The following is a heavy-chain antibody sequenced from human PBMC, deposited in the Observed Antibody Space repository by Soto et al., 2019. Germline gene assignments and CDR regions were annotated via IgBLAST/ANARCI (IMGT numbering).Heavy chain of an antibody. J-gene: IGHJ3*02. Sequence: PSETLSLTCTVSAGSISSYYWSWIRHPPGKGLEWSGYIYYSGSTNYNPSLKSRVTISVDTSNDQFSLKLSSVTAADTAVYYCARAEVVTYAFDIWGQGTMVTVSS. CDR2: IYYSGST. V-gene: IGHV4-59*01. CDR1: AGSISSYY. D-gene: IGHD2-21*02. CDR3: ARAEVVTYAFDI.